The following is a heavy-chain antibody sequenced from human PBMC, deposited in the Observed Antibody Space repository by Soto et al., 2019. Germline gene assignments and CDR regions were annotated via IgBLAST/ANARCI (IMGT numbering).Heavy chain of an antibody. V-gene: IGHV1-69*01. D-gene: IGHD1-26*01. CDR2: IIPVFGTA. CDR3: ARGRATTYLTAFDY. Sequence: QVQLVQSGAEVKKPGSSVKVSCKASGGTFISYAISWVRQAPGRGLEWMGGIIPVFGTANYTQKFQGRVTITADESTCTAYMERSSLRSEDTALYYFARGRATTYLTAFDYWGQGTLVTVSS. CDR1: GGTFISYA. J-gene: IGHJ4*02.